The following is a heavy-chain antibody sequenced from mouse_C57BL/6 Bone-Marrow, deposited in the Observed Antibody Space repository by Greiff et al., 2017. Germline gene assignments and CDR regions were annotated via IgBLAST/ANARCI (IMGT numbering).Heavy chain of an antibody. CDR3: TRDYGSSFWFAD. V-gene: IGHV1-82*01. J-gene: IGHJ3*01. D-gene: IGHD1-1*01. Sequence: QVQLQQSGPELVKPGASVKISCKASGYAFSSSWLNWVKQRPGKGLEWIGRIYPGDGDTNYNGKFKGKATLTADKSSSTAYMQLSSLASEDSAVYFCTRDYGSSFWFADWGQGTLGTVSA. CDR2: IYPGDGDT. CDR1: GYAFSSSW.